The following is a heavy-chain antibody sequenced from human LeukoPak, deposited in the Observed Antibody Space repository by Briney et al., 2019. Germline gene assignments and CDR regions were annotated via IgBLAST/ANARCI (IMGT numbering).Heavy chain of an antibody. Sequence: GGSLRLSCAASGFTFSNYWMTWVRQAPGKGLEWVSGISGSGGGTYYADSVKGRFIISRDNSKNTLYLQMNSLRAEDTAAYYCAKAGSIRFDYWGQGTLVTVSS. CDR1: GFTFSNYW. D-gene: IGHD1-26*01. CDR3: AKAGSIRFDY. V-gene: IGHV3-23*01. CDR2: ISGSGGGT. J-gene: IGHJ4*02.